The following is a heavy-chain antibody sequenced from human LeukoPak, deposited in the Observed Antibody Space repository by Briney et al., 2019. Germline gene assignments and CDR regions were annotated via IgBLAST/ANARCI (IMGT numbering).Heavy chain of an antibody. Sequence: GGSLRLSCAASGFTFSSYWMHWVRQAPGKGLVWVSRINSDGSRTTYADSVKGRFTISRDNSNNTLFLQVNSLRADDTAVYHCAKWGFSDRSGANFHSWGQGTLVTVSS. CDR3: AKWGFSDRSGANFHS. J-gene: IGHJ4*02. CDR2: INSDGSRT. V-gene: IGHV3-74*01. CDR1: GFTFSSYW. D-gene: IGHD3-22*01.